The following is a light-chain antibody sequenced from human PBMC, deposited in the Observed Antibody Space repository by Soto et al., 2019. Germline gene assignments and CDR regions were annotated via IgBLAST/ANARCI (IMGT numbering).Light chain of an antibody. J-gene: IGLJ1*01. Sequence: QSALTQPASVSGSPGQSITISCTGTSSDVGGSKYVSWYQQHPGQAPKLMIYDVSNRPSRISDRFSGSKSGYTASLTISGLQTEDEADYYCSSYGGSSSALSVFGTGTKVTVL. CDR2: DVS. V-gene: IGLV2-14*03. CDR3: SSYGGSSSALSV. CDR1: SSDVGGSKY.